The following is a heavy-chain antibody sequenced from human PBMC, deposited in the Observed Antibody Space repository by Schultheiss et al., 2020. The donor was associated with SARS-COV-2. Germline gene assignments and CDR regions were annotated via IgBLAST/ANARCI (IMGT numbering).Heavy chain of an antibody. CDR2: IKSDGTST. V-gene: IGHV3-74*03. Sequence: ESLKISCTTSGFTFHDFSMHWVRQVPGKGLVWVSRIKSDGTSTTYADSVKGRFTISRDNAKNTLYLQMNSLRDEDTAVYYCARGDIVATPYGDYAHGSGMDVWGQGTTVTVSS. D-gene: IGHD5-12*01. CDR3: ARGDIVATPYGDYAHGSGMDV. CDR1: GFTFHDFS. J-gene: IGHJ6*02.